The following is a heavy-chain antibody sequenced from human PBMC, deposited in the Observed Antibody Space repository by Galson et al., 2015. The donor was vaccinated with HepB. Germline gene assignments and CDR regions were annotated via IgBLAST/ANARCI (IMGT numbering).Heavy chain of an antibody. V-gene: IGHV3-23*01. CDR1: GFTFSSYA. CDR2: ISGSGGST. J-gene: IGHJ6*03. Sequence: SLRLSCAASGFTFSSYAMSWVRQAPGKGLEWVSAISGSGGSTYYADSVKGRFTISRDNSKNTLYLQMNSLRAEDTAVYYCAKAFGPYYYYYYMDVWGKGTTVTVSS. CDR3: AKAFGPYYYYYYMDV. D-gene: IGHD3-3*02.